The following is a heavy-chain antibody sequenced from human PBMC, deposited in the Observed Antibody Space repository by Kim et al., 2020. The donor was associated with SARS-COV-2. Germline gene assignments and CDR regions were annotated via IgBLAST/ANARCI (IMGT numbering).Heavy chain of an antibody. D-gene: IGHD2-2*01. V-gene: IGHV1-18*01. CDR1: GYTFTSYG. J-gene: IGHJ6*02. CDR2: ISAYNGNT. CDR3: ARDRCSSTSCLSDV. Sequence: ASVKVSCKASGYTFTSYGISWVRQAPGQGLEWIGWISAYNGNTNYAQKLQGRVTMTTDTSTSTAYMELRSLRSDDTAVYYCARDRCSSTSCLSDVWGQGTTVTVSS.